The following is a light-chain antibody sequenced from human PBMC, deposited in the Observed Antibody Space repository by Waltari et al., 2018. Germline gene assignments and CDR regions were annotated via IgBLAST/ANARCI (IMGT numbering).Light chain of an antibody. CDR3: QQHNNWPLT. V-gene: IGKV3-15*01. CDR2: GAS. J-gene: IGKJ3*01. CDR1: QTVTNK. Sequence: EIVMTQSPATLSVSPGERATLSCRASQTVTNKLAWYQQKPGQAPRLLIYGASTRADGIPARFSGSQSGSEFTLTISNVQSEDFAVYYCQQHNNWPLTFGPGTKVDVK.